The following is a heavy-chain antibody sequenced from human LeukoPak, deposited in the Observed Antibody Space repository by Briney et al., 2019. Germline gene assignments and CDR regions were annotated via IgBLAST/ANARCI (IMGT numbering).Heavy chain of an antibody. Sequence: ASVKVSCKTSGYTFTNYGISWVRQAPGQGPEWMGWISAYNGNTNYAQKVQDRVTMTTDTSTSTAYMELRSLRSDDTAVYYCARGYSADAFDIWGQGTMVTVSS. J-gene: IGHJ3*02. CDR3: ARGYSADAFDI. CDR2: ISAYNGNT. V-gene: IGHV1-18*01. D-gene: IGHD6-13*01. CDR1: GYTFTNYG.